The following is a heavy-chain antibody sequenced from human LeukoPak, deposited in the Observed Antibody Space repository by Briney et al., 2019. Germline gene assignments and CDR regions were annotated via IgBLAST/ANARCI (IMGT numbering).Heavy chain of an antibody. D-gene: IGHD1-26*01. J-gene: IGHJ5*02. CDR1: GFTFSSYW. V-gene: IGHV3-74*01. Sequence: GGSLRLSCAASGFTFSSYWMHWVRQAPGKGLVWVSRINSDGSSTSYADSVKGRFTTSRDNAKNTLYLQMNSLRAEDTAVYYCARDSASGSYLSNWFDPWGQGTLVTVSS. CDR3: ARDSASGSYLSNWFDP. CDR2: INSDGSST.